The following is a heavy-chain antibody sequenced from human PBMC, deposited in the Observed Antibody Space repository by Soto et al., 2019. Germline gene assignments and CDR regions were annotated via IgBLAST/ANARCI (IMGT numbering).Heavy chain of an antibody. CDR3: ARGGDLYCSGGSCYSWFDP. CDR1: GYTFTGYY. J-gene: IGHJ5*02. D-gene: IGHD2-15*01. CDR2: INPNSGGT. Sequence: QVQLMQSGAEVKKPGASVKVSCKGSGYTFTGYYMHWVRQAPGQGLEWMGWINPNSGGTNYAQKFQGWVTMTRDTSISTAYMELSRLRSDDTAVYYCARGGDLYCSGGSCYSWFDPWGQGTLVTVSS. V-gene: IGHV1-2*04.